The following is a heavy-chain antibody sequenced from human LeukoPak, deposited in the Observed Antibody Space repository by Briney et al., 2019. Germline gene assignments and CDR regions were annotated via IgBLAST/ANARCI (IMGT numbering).Heavy chain of an antibody. CDR1: GGSISSGNYY. Sequence: SQTLSLTCTVSGGSISSGNYYWSWIRQPAGKGLEWIGRIWADGAPTYRPSLKSRVTISVDTSKNQFSLRLSSVTAADTAVYYCARGRDSRGYQFMGFDSWGQGTLVTVSS. CDR3: ARGRDSRGYQFMGFDS. V-gene: IGHV4-61*02. CDR2: IWADGAP. D-gene: IGHD3-22*01. J-gene: IGHJ4*02.